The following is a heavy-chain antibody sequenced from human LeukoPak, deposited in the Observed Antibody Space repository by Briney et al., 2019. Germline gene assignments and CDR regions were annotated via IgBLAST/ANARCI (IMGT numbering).Heavy chain of an antibody. CDR2: INHSGST. Sequence: PGGSLRLSCAASGFTFSSYSMNWVRQAPGKGLEWIGEINHSGSTNYNPSLKSRVTISVDTSKNQFSLKLSSVTAADTAVYYCARASPLGLNWFDPWGQGTLVTVSS. J-gene: IGHJ5*02. CDR3: ARASPLGLNWFDP. V-gene: IGHV4-34*01. CDR1: GFTFSSYS. D-gene: IGHD3/OR15-3a*01.